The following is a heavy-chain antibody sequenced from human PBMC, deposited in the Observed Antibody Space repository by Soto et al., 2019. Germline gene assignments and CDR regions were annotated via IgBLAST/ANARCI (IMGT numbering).Heavy chain of an antibody. D-gene: IGHD3-3*01. CDR3: ARGPHFGVVREYYFDY. V-gene: IGHV4-30-4*01. Sequence: SQNRTFANSLNISGDHYMRKIRQPPGKGLEWIGYIYYSGSTYYNPSLKSRVTISVDTSKNQFSLKLSSVTAADTAVYYCARGPHFGVVREYYFDYWGQGTLVTVS. CDR2: IYYSGST. CDR1: NSLNISGDHY. J-gene: IGHJ4*02.